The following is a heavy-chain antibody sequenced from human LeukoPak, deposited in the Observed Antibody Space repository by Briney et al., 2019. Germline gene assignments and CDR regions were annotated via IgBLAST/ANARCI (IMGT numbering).Heavy chain of an antibody. CDR3: ARVLPRSSGWYGDYYYYMDV. V-gene: IGHV4-34*01. D-gene: IGHD6-19*01. CDR1: GGSFSGYY. Sequence: PSETLSLTCAVYGGSFSGYYWSWIRQPPGKGLEWIGEINHSGSTNYNPSLKSRVTISVDTSKNQFSLKLSSVTAADTAVYYCARVLPRSSGWYGDYYYYMDVRGKGTTVTVSS. J-gene: IGHJ6*03. CDR2: INHSGST.